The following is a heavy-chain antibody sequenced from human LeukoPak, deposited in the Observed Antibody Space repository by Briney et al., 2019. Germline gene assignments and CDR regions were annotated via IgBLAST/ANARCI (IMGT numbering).Heavy chain of an antibody. CDR1: GFTFSSYE. CDR2: IGSSDSTT. J-gene: IGHJ6*03. D-gene: IGHD6-25*01. Sequence: QPGGSLRLSCAASGFTFSSYEMNWVRQAPGKGLEWLSYIGSSDSTTHYADSVKGRFTISRDNAKNSLYLQMNSLRVEDTAVYYCARDGTPNYSSGWVYMDVWGEGTTVTISS. V-gene: IGHV3-48*03. CDR3: ARDGTPNYSSGWVYMDV.